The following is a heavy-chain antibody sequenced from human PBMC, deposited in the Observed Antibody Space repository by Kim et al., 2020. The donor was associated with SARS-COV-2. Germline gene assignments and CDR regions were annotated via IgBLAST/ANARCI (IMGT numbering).Heavy chain of an antibody. V-gene: IGHV1-18*01. J-gene: IGHJ6*02. CDR1: GYTFTSYG. D-gene: IGHD2-2*01. CDR2: ISAYNGNT. CDR3: ARDSDLVVPAAMFSGMDV. Sequence: ASVKVSCKASGYTFTSYGISWVRQAPGQGLEWMGWISAYNGNTNYAQKLQGRVTMTTDTSKSTAYMELRSLRSDDTAVYYCARDSDLVVPAAMFSGMDVWGQGTTVTVSS.